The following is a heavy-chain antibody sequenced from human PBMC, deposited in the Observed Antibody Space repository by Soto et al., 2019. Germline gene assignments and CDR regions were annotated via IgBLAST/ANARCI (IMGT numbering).Heavy chain of an antibody. CDR2: ISGGGDIT. V-gene: IGHV3-23*01. CDR1: GFTFSSYT. D-gene: IGHD5-12*01. Sequence: GGSLRLSCAASGFTFSSYTMSWVRQAPGKGLEWVSRISGGGDITYYADSVKGRFTISRDNSRNTLYLQMSSLRDEDTAVYYCARMRWLGYHYMDVWGKGTTVTVSS. J-gene: IGHJ6*03. CDR3: ARMRWLGYHYMDV.